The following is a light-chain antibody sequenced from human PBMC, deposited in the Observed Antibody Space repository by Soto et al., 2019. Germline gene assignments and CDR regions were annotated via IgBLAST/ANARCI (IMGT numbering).Light chain of an antibody. CDR3: QQYGSSPFT. J-gene: IGKJ3*01. V-gene: IGKV3-20*01. CDR2: GAS. Sequence: EIVLTQSPGTLSLSPGERATLSCRASQSVSSSYLAWYQQKPGQAPRLLIYGASSRATGIPARFSGSGSGTDFTLTISRLEPEDFAVYYCQQYGSSPFTFGHGTKVDIK. CDR1: QSVSSSY.